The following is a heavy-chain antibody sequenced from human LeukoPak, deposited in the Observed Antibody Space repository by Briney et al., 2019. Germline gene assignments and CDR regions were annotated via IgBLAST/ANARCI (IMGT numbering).Heavy chain of an antibody. Sequence: SQTLSLTCTVSGGSISSGSYYWSWIRQPAGKGLEWIGRIYTSGSTNYNPSLKSRVTISVDTSKNQFSLKLSSVTAADTAVYYCASGYCSSTSCSYYYCYYMDVWGKGTTVTVSS. D-gene: IGHD2-2*03. V-gene: IGHV4-61*02. CDR1: GGSISSGSYY. CDR3: ASGYCSSTSCSYYYCYYMDV. CDR2: IYTSGST. J-gene: IGHJ6*03.